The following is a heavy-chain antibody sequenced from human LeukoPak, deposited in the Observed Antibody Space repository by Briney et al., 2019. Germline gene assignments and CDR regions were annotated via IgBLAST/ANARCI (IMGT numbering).Heavy chain of an antibody. D-gene: IGHD2-2*01. CDR1: GGSISSGGYY. CDR2: IYYSGST. Sequence: SETLSLTCTVSGGSISSGGYYWSWIRQHPGKGLEWIGYIYYSGSTYYNPSLKSRVTISVDTSKSQFSLKLSSVTAADTAVYYCARGIVVVPAAMCNWFDPWGQGTLVTVSS. CDR3: ARGIVVVPAAMCNWFDP. V-gene: IGHV4-31*03. J-gene: IGHJ5*02.